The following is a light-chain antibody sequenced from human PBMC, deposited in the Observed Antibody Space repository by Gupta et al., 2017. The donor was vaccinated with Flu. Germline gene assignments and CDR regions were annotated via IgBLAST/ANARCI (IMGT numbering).Light chain of an antibody. CDR1: QSVYTW. J-gene: IGKJ2*03. Sequence: DILMTQTPSTLSASVGDRVTITCRASQSVYTWLAWYHQKSGIAPKLLIYKASTFESVVPPRFRGSGSGTQFTLTISSLQPDDLATYSCIQYNIYYSFGQGTKLEIK. CDR2: KAS. V-gene: IGKV1-5*03. CDR3: IQYNIYYS.